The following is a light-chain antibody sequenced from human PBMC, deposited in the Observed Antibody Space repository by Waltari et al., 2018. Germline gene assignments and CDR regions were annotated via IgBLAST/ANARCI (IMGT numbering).Light chain of an antibody. Sequence: ETVVTQSPDTLSMSPGERATLSCRTSQTIGSSLAWYQQRPGQAPRLLIYRASTRATGIPDRFSGSGSETEFTLTISSLQSEDVAVYYCQQYNRWPPGTFGQGTKVEI. CDR2: RAS. J-gene: IGKJ1*01. CDR1: QTIGSS. CDR3: QQYNRWPPGT. V-gene: IGKV3-15*01.